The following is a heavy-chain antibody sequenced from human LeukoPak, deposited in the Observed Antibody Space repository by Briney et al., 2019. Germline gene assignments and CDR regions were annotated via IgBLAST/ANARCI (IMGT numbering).Heavy chain of an antibody. CDR2: IYYSGST. V-gene: IGHV4-59*01. CDR3: ARGGCSGGSCPLGVEAFDI. CDR1: GVSISSYC. D-gene: IGHD2-15*01. J-gene: IGHJ3*02. Sequence: SGTLCLTCAVSGVSISSYCWSWIRQPPGKGLEWIGHIYYSGSTNYNPSLKSRVTISVDTSKNQFSLKLSSVTAADTAVYYCARGGCSGGSCPLGVEAFDIWGQGTMVTVSS.